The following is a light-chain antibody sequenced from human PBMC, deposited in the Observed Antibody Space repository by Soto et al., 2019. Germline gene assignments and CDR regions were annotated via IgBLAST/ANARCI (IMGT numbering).Light chain of an antibody. CDR2: SAS. Sequence: DIQMTQSPSSLSASVGDRVTITCRSSQGISNYLAWFQQKPGKAPKSLIYSASRLQSGVSSKFSGSGSGTAFALNINSLQPEDFANYYCQHDTSFPITLGKGTRLEIK. V-gene: IGKV1-16*02. CDR3: QHDTSFPIT. CDR1: QGISNY. J-gene: IGKJ5*01.